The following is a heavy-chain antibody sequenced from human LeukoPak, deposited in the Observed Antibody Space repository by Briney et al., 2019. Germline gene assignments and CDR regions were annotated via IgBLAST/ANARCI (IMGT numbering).Heavy chain of an antibody. CDR3: ARLLSDIVVVVAARDFDY. V-gene: IGHV1-46*01. Sequence: GASVTVSCKASGYTFTSYYMHWVRQAPGQGLEWMGIINPSGGSTSYAQKFQGRVTMTRDTSTSTVYMELSSLRSEDTAVYYCARLLSDIVVVVAARDFDYWGQGTLVTVSS. J-gene: IGHJ4*02. D-gene: IGHD2-15*01. CDR1: GYTFTSYY. CDR2: INPSGGST.